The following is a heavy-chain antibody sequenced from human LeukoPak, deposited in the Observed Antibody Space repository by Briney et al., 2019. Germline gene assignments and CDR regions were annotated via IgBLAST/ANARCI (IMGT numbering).Heavy chain of an antibody. D-gene: IGHD6-13*01. CDR2: FDPEDGET. V-gene: IGHV1-24*01. CDR3: ATQQLVKCARSNLFDP. CDR1: GYTLNELS. J-gene: IGHJ5*02. Sequence: ASVKVSCKASGYTLNELSIHLVRQAPGKGLEWMGGFDPEDGETIYAQKFQGRVTMTEDTSTDTAYMELSSLRSEDTAVYYCATQQLVKCARSNLFDPWGQGTLVTVSS.